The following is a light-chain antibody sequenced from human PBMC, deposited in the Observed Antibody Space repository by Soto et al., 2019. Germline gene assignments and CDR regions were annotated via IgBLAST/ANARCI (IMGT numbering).Light chain of an antibody. CDR2: DSS. J-gene: IGKJ2*01. V-gene: IGKV1-33*01. CDR1: QGINNY. Sequence: DIQMTQSPSSLSASVGDRVTITCQASQGINNYLVWYQQKPGRAPKLLIYDSSKLETGVPSRFSGGASGTDFTFTISGLQPEDVATYYCQQYDSLPPTFGQGTKLEIK. CDR3: QQYDSLPPT.